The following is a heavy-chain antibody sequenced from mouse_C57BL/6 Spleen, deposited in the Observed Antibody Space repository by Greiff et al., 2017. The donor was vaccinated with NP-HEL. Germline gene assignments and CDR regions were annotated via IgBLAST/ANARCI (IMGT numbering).Heavy chain of an antibody. Sequence: QVQLKQPGAELVKPGASVKLSCKASGYTFTSYWMHWVKQRPRQGLEWIGMIHPNSGSTNYNEKFKSKATLTVDKSSSTAYMQLSSLTSEDSAVYYCARKDYYGSSYDWYFDVWGTGTTVTVSS. CDR2: IHPNSGST. V-gene: IGHV1-64*01. CDR3: ARKDYYGSSYDWYFDV. J-gene: IGHJ1*03. CDR1: GYTFTSYW. D-gene: IGHD1-1*01.